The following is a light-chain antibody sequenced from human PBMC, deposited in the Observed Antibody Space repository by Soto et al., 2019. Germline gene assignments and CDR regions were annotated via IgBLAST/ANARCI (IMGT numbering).Light chain of an antibody. CDR3: QQSYSTPRT. CDR2: GAS. J-gene: IGKJ1*01. V-gene: IGKV3-20*01. CDR1: QSLSSSY. Sequence: ENVFTQSPGTLSLSPGERATLSCRASQSLSSSYLAWYQQKPGQAPRLLIYGASSRATGIPDRFSGSGSGTDFTLTISSLQPEDFATYYCQQSYSTPRTFGQGTKVDIK.